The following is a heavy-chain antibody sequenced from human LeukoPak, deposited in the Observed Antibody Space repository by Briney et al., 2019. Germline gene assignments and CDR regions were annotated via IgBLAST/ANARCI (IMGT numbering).Heavy chain of an antibody. CDR3: ARDPQRYCSSTSCYAGDYYYYGMDA. D-gene: IGHD2-2*01. CDR1: GYTFTSYG. J-gene: IGHJ6*02. CDR2: ISAYNGNT. V-gene: IGHV1-18*01. Sequence: GASVKVSCKASGYTFTSYGISWVRQAPGQGLEWMGWISAYNGNTNYAQKLQGRVTMTTDTSTSTAYMELRSLRSDDTAVYYCARDPQRYCSSTSCYAGDYYYYGMDAWGQGTTVTVSS.